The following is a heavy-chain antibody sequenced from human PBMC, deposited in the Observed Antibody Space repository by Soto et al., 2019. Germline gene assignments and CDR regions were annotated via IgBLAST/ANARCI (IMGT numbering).Heavy chain of an antibody. D-gene: IGHD3-10*01. CDR2: INHSGST. CDR3: ARSIWFGTGYGMDV. J-gene: IGHJ6*02. CDR1: GGSFSGYY. V-gene: IGHV4-34*01. Sequence: SETLSLTCAVYGGSFSGYYWSWIRQPPGKGLEWIGEINHSGSTNYNPSLKSRVTISVDTSKNQFSLKLSSVTAADTAVYYCARSIWFGTGYGMDVWGQGTTVTSP.